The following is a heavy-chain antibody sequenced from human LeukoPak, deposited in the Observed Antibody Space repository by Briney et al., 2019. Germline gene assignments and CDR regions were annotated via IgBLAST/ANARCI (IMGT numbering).Heavy chain of an antibody. V-gene: IGHV4-61*01. CDR1: GGSVSSGSYY. J-gene: IGHJ6*04. D-gene: IGHD6-13*01. CDR3: AREGIAAAGTLSSGLDV. CDR2: IYYSGST. Sequence: PSETLSLTCTVSGGSVSSGSYYWRWIRQPPGKGLEWIGYIYYSGSTNYNPSLKSRVTISVDTSKNQFSLKLSSVTAADTAVYYCAREGIAAAGTLSSGLDVWGKGTTVAVSS.